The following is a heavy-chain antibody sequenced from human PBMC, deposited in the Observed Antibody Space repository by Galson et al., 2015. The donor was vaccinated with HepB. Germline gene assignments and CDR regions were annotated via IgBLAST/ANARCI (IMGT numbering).Heavy chain of an antibody. D-gene: IGHD3-3*01. CDR3: ARGRYDFWSGYNPYYYYGIDV. CDR1: GYTFTRSD. V-gene: IGHV1-8*01. Sequence: SVKVSCKASGYTFTRSDINWVRQATGQGLEWMGWMNPKSGNTAYAQKFQGRVTMTGNTSIGTAYMELSSLRSEDTAVYYCARGRYDFWSGYNPYYYYGIDVWGQGTTVTVSS. J-gene: IGHJ6*02. CDR2: MNPKSGNT.